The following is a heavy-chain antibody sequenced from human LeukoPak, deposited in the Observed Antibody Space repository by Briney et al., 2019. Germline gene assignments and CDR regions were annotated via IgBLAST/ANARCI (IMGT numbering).Heavy chain of an antibody. CDR2: MNPNSGNT. J-gene: IGHJ5*02. CDR1: GYTFTSYD. Sequence: ASVKVSCKASGYTFTSYDINWVRQATGQGLEWMGWMNPNSGNTGYAQKFQGRVTMTRDTSISTAYMELSRLRSDDTAVYYCARDGIYCSGGSCHSFDPWGQGTLVTVSS. V-gene: IGHV1-8*01. D-gene: IGHD2-15*01. CDR3: ARDGIYCSGGSCHSFDP.